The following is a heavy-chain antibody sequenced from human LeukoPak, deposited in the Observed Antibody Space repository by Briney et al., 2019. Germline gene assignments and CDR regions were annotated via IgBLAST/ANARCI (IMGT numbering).Heavy chain of an antibody. Sequence: SETLSLTCTVSGGSISSSIYYWGWIRQSPGKGLEWIGTIYYSGSTYYNPSLKSRVTISVDTSKNQFSLRLTSVTATDTAVYYCARVPGGALNWFDPWGQGTLVTVSS. CDR2: IYYSGST. CDR3: ARVPGGALNWFDP. CDR1: GGSISSSIYY. V-gene: IGHV4-39*01. D-gene: IGHD1-1*01. J-gene: IGHJ5*02.